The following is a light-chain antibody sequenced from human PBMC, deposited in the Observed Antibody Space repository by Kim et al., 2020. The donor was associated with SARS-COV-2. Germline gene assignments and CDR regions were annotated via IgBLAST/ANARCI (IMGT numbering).Light chain of an antibody. CDR3: QSFDSSLSTYV. CDR1: SSNIGTVYD. J-gene: IGLJ1*01. Sequence: TGTISCTGGSSNIGTVYDVHWYQHLPGIAPKLLIFGNTNRPSGVPDRFSGSKSGTSASLAITGLQAEDEADYYCQSFDSSLSTYVFGSGTKVTVL. V-gene: IGLV1-40*01. CDR2: GNT.